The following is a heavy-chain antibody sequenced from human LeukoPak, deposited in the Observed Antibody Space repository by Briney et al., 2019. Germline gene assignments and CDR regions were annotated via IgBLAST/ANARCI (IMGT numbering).Heavy chain of an antibody. CDR1: GFTFSSYA. CDR2: IKQDGSEK. J-gene: IGHJ4*02. D-gene: IGHD3-22*01. V-gene: IGHV3-7*01. CDR3: ARGNAYYYDSSGLDY. Sequence: GGSLRLSCAASGFTFSSYAMSWVRQAPGKGLEWVANIKQDGSEKYYVDSVKGRFTISRDNANNSLYLQMNSLRAEDTAVYYCARGNAYYYDSSGLDYWGQGTLVTVSS.